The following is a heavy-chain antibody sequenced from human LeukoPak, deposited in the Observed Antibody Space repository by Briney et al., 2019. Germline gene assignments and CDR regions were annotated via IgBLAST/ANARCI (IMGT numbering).Heavy chain of an antibody. CDR1: GFTFSSYA. Sequence: GGSLRLSRAASGFTFSSYAMHWVRQAPGKGLEWVAVISYDGSNKYYADSVKGRFTISRDNSKNTLYLQMNSLRAEDTAVYYCARGVVAGPYNWFDPWGQGTLVTVSS. CDR3: ARGVVAGPYNWFDP. V-gene: IGHV3-30*04. D-gene: IGHD6-19*01. J-gene: IGHJ5*02. CDR2: ISYDGSNK.